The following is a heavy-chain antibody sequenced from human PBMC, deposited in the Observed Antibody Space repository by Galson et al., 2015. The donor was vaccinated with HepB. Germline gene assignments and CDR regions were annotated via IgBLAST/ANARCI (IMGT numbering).Heavy chain of an antibody. D-gene: IGHD6-13*01. CDR1: GFTFSRHT. Sequence: SLRLSCAASGFTFSRHTMSWVRQTPGQGLQWISYVSTNGATIHYADSVQGRFTVARDNSRNTVFLQMNKLRAEDTAVYYCAKNSGSNWFVPYHFDSWGQGTLVTVSS. J-gene: IGHJ4*02. CDR3: AKNSGSNWFVPYHFDS. CDR2: VSTNGATI. V-gene: IGHV3-23*01.